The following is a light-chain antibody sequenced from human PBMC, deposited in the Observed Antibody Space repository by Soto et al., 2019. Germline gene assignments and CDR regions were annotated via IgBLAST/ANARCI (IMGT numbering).Light chain of an antibody. CDR1: QSISSY. J-gene: IGKJ1*01. V-gene: IGKV1-39*01. CDR3: QQSYCTPPP. Sequence: DIQMTQSPNSLSVSVGDRVTITCRASQSISSYLNWYQQKPGKAPKLLIYAASSLQSGVPSRFSGSGSGTDFTLTISSLQPEDFATYCCQQSYCTPPPFGQGTKVDIK. CDR2: AAS.